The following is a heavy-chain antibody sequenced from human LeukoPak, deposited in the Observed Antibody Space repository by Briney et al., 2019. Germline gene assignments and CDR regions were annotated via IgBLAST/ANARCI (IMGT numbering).Heavy chain of an antibody. CDR2: IWYDGSNK. D-gene: IGHD2-2*01. J-gene: IGHJ4*02. CDR3: ARVYQSTSGRAIDY. V-gene: IGHV3-33*01. Sequence: GGSLRLSCAASGFTFSSYGMHWVRQAPGKGLEWVAVIWYDGSNKYYADSVKGRFTISRDNSKNTLYLQMNSLRADDTAIYYCARVYQSTSGRAIDYWGQGTLVTVSS. CDR1: GFTFSSYG.